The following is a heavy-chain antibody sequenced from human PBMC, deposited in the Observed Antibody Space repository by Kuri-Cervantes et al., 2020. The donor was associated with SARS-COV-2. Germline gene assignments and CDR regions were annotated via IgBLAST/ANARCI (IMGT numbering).Heavy chain of an antibody. J-gene: IGHJ4*02. CDR3: TRGMTVDSYFDY. D-gene: IGHD2-15*01. V-gene: IGHV3-49*03. CDR2: IRIIAYGVTT. CDR1: GFTFGDYA. Sequence: LSLTCTGSGFTFGDYAMSWFRQAPGKGLEWVGFIRIIAYGVTTEYAASVKGRFTISRDDSKTIAYLQMHSLKTEDTAVYYCTRGMTVDSYFDYWGQGTPVTVSS.